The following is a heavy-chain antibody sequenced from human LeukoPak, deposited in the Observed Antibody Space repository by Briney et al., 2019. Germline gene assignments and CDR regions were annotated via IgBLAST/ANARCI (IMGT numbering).Heavy chain of an antibody. D-gene: IGHD2-15*01. CDR2: IDGDGSSR. Sequence: PGGSLRLSCAASGFTFTSYWIHWVRQVPGKGLEWVSRIDGDGSSRSYADSVQGRFTISRDNAKNSLYLQMNSLRAEDTAVYYCAREVHSGYYGMDVWGQGTTVTVSS. CDR3: AREVHSGYYGMDV. V-gene: IGHV3-74*01. J-gene: IGHJ6*02. CDR1: GFTFTSYW.